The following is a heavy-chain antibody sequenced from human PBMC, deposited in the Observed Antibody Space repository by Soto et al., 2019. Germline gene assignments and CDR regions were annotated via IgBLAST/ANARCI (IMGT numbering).Heavy chain of an antibody. Sequence: QSQTLSLTCAISGDSVSSNSAAWNWIRQSPSRGLEWLGRTYYRSKWYNDYAVSVKSRITINPDTSKNQFALQLTSVTPEDSAVYYCARDGTYYYDSSGYYYFDYWGQGTLVTVSS. D-gene: IGHD3-22*01. J-gene: IGHJ4*02. CDR3: ARDGTYYYDSSGYYYFDY. CDR1: GDSVSSNSAA. CDR2: TYYRSKWYN. V-gene: IGHV6-1*01.